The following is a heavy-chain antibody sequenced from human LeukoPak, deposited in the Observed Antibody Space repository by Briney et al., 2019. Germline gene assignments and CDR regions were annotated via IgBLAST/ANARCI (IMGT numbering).Heavy chain of an antibody. V-gene: IGHV3-30*02. CDR2: ILYDGSNK. J-gene: IGHJ5*02. D-gene: IGHD5-24*01. CDR1: GFTFSSYG. CDR3: AKDRAMATTRDWFDA. Sequence: QPGGSLRLSWAASGFTFSSYGVHWVRQAPGKGLQRVAFILYDGSNKYYADSVKVRFTISRDNSTNTLYLQMNSLRTADTAIFYCAKDRAMATTRDWFDAWGQGTLVTVSS.